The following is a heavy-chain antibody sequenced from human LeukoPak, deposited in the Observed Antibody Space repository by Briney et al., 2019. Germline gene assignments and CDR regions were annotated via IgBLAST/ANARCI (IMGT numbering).Heavy chain of an antibody. V-gene: IGHV1-2*02. CDR1: GYTFTDYY. CDR3: ARDGRGSPAFGY. Sequence: ASVKVSCKASGYTFTDYYMHWVRQAPGQGLEWMGWINPNSGDANYAQKFQGRVTMTRDTSISTAYMELSRLRSDDTAVYYCARDGRGSPAFGYWGQGTLVTVSS. J-gene: IGHJ4*02. D-gene: IGHD3-16*01. CDR2: INPNSGDA.